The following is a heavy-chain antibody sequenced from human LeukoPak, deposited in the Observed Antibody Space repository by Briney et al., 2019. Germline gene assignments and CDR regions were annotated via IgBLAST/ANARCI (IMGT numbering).Heavy chain of an antibody. J-gene: IGHJ4*02. V-gene: IGHV3-7*01. CDR2: INQAGSET. Sequence: GGCLRLSCAASGFTFSSYWMSWVRQAPGKGLEWVANINQAGSETYYVDSVMGRFTISRDNAKNSLYLQMSSLRVGDTAVYFCLIAATARGGFDYWGQGTLVTVSS. D-gene: IGHD2-21*02. CDR1: GFTFSSYW. CDR3: LIAATARGGFDY.